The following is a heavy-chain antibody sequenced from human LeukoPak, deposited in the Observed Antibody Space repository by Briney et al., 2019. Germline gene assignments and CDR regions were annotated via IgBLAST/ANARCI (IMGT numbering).Heavy chain of an antibody. J-gene: IGHJ3*02. Sequence: KPSETLSLTCTVSGGSISSSYWSWIRQPPGKGLEWIGYIYYSGSTNYNPSLKSRVTISVDTSKNQFSLKLSSVTAADTAVYYCAREDIVVVPAARGTDFWSGAPRIWGQGTMVTVSS. D-gene: IGHD2-2*01. V-gene: IGHV4-59*01. CDR2: IYYSGST. CDR1: GGSISSSY. CDR3: AREDIVVVPAARGTDFWSGAPRI.